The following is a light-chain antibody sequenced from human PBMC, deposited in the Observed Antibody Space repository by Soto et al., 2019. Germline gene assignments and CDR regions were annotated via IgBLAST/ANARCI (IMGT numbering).Light chain of an antibody. CDR1: QSVTSN. J-gene: IGKJ4*01. Sequence: MTQSPSTLSASVGDRVTITCRASQSVTSNLAWYQQKPGQPPRRLIYGASTRATGIPARFSGSGSGTEFTLTISSLQSEDFAVYYCQQYNNWPLTFGGGTKVEIK. CDR2: GAS. V-gene: IGKV3-15*01. CDR3: QQYNNWPLT.